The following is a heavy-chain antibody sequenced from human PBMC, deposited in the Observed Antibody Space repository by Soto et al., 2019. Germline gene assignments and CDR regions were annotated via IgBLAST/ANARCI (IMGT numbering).Heavy chain of an antibody. J-gene: IGHJ3*02. Sequence: ASVKISCKVSGYTLTEVSMHWVRQAPGKGLERMGGFDPEYGETIYAQKFQGRVTITRDTSVSTAYMELSSLRSEDTAVYYCARSLGDYFDWPDAFDIWGQGTMVTVSS. CDR1: GYTLTEVS. V-gene: IGHV1-24*01. CDR3: ARSLGDYFDWPDAFDI. CDR2: FDPEYGET. D-gene: IGHD3-9*01.